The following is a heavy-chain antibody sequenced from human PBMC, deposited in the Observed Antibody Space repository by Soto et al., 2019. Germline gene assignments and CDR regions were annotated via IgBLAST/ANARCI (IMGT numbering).Heavy chain of an antibody. V-gene: IGHV1-18*04. J-gene: IGHJ6*02. D-gene: IGHD1-26*01. CDR1: GYTFTSNG. CDR3: AREGSGRYSDYYYGMDV. Sequence: VASVKVSCKASGYTFTSNGISWVRQAPGQGLEWMGWISGYNGNTNYAQKLQGRVTMTTDKYTSTAYMELRSLRSDDTAVYYCAREGSGRYSDYYYGMDVWGQGTTLTVSS. CDR2: ISGYNGNT.